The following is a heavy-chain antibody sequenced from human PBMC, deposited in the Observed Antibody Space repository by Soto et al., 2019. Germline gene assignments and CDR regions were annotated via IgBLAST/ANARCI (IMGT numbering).Heavy chain of an antibody. CDR2: IYYSGST. D-gene: IGHD3-10*01. CDR3: ARVWGGAFDF. Sequence: SETLSLTCTVSGDSIISNSHYWVWIRQPPGKGLEWIGYIYYSGSTNYNPSPKSRVTISVDTSKNQFSLKLSSVTAADTAVYYCARVWGGAFDFWGQGTMVTVSS. CDR1: GDSIISNSHY. J-gene: IGHJ3*01. V-gene: IGHV4-61*05.